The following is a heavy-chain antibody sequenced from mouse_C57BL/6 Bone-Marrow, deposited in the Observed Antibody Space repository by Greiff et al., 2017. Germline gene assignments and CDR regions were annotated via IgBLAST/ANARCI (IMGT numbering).Heavy chain of an antibody. CDR3: ARSSNSAWFAY. CDR1: GYTFTDYY. D-gene: IGHD2-5*01. J-gene: IGHJ3*01. CDR2: INPYNGGT. V-gene: IGHV1-19*01. Sequence: EVQLQQSGPVLVKPGASVKMSCKASGYTFTDYYMNWVKQSHGKSLEWIGVINPYNGGTSYNQKFKGKATLTVDKSSSTAYMELNSLTSEDSAVYYCARSSNSAWFAYWGQGTLVTVSA.